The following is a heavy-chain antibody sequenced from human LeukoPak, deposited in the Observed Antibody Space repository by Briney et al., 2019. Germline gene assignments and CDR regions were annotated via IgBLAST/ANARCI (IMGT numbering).Heavy chain of an antibody. D-gene: IGHD4-23*01. V-gene: IGHV4-59*08. J-gene: IGHJ3*02. CDR1: GGSISSYY. CDR3: ARHGGYGGNSVAFDI. CDR2: IYYSGST. Sequence: SETLSLTCTVSGGSISSYYWSWIRQPPGKGLEWIGYIYYSGSTNYNPSLKSRVTISVDTSKNQFSLKLSSVTAADTAVYYCARHGGYGGNSVAFDIWGQGTMVTVSS.